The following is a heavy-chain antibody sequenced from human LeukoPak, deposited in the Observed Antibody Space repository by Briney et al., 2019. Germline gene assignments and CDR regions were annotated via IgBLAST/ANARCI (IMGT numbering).Heavy chain of an antibody. J-gene: IGHJ3*02. V-gene: IGHV4-59*01. D-gene: IGHD4-17*01. Sequence: SETLSLTCTVSGGSISSYYWSWIRQPPGKGLEWIGYIHYSGSTNYNPSLKSRVTISVDTSKNQFSLKLSSVTAADTAVYYCARVQDYGDYEGAFDIWGQGTMVTVSS. CDR3: ARVQDYGDYEGAFDI. CDR1: GGSISSYY. CDR2: IHYSGST.